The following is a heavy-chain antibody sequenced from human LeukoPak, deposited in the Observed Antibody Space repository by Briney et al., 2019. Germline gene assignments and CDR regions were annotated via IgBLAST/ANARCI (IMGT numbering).Heavy chain of an antibody. CDR2: ISGSGGST. CDR1: GFTFSSYA. V-gene: IGHV3-23*01. Sequence: GGSLRLSCAASGFTFSSYATSWVRQAPGKGLEWVSAISGSGGSTYYADSVKGRFTISRDNSKDTLYLQMNSLRAEDTAVYYCAKDRGYSYGISEYWGQGTLVTVSS. CDR3: AKDRGYSYGISEY. D-gene: IGHD5-18*01. J-gene: IGHJ4*02.